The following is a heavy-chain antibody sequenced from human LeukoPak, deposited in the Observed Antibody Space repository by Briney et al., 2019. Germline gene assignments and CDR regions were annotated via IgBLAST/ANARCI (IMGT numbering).Heavy chain of an antibody. Sequence: GGSLRLSCAASGFTVSSNYMSWVRQAPGKGLEWVSVIYSGGSTYYADSVKGRFSISRDNPKNTLYLQMIGLRAEDTAVYYCAREGIPSGGYFDYWGQGALVTVSS. CDR2: IYSGGST. V-gene: IGHV3-66*01. D-gene: IGHD2-21*01. CDR1: GFTVSSNY. J-gene: IGHJ4*02. CDR3: AREGIPSGGYFDY.